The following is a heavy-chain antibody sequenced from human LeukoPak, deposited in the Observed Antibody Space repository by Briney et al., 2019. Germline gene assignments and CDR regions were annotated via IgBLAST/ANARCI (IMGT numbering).Heavy chain of an antibody. Sequence: SETLSLTCTVSGGSISSSSYYWGWIRQPPGKGLEWIGSIYYSGSTYYNPSLKSRVTISVDTSKNQFSLKLSSVTAADTAVYYCASGTIWGSELTIDYWGQGTLVTVSS. D-gene: IGHD3-16*01. CDR3: ASGTIWGSELTIDY. V-gene: IGHV4-39*07. CDR2: IYYSGST. J-gene: IGHJ4*02. CDR1: GGSISSSSYY.